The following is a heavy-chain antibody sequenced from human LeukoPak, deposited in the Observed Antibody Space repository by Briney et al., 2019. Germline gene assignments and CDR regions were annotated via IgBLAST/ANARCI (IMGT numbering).Heavy chain of an antibody. Sequence: GGSLRLSCAVSGLTFSSSWMDWVRQAPGKGLEWVSSINPDGNKKYSADSVKGRFTISRDNAENSLYQQMKSLRVEDTAFYYCARDLAYSRLDYWGEGMLVTVSS. CDR2: INPDGNKK. CDR1: GLTFSSSW. J-gene: IGHJ4*02. D-gene: IGHD5-18*01. CDR3: ARDLAYSRLDY. V-gene: IGHV3-7*01.